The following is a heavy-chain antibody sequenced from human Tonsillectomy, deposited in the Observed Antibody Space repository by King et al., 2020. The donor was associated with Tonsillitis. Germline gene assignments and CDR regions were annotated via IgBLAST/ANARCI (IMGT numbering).Heavy chain of an antibody. CDR3: ARDPSDILTGYFDS. CDR2: IFYSRGT. Sequence: QLQESGPGLVKPSETLSLTCTVSGGSISSYYWNWIRQPPGEGLEWIGYIFYSRGTNYNPSLESRVTISVDRSKNQFSLKLSAVTAADTDIYYCARDPSDILTGYFDSWGQGALVTVSS. CDR1: GGSISSYY. J-gene: IGHJ4*02. V-gene: IGHV4-59*01. D-gene: IGHD3-9*01.